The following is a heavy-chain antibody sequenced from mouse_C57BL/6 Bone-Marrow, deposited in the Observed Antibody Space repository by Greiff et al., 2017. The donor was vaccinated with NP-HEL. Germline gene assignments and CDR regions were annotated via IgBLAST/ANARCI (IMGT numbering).Heavy chain of an antibody. CDR3: ALTTVVAPFAY. J-gene: IGHJ3*01. CDR2: IYPRDGST. CDR1: GYTFTSYD. Sequence: VQLQESGPELVKPGASVKLSCKASGYTFTSYDINWVKQRHGQGLEWIGWIYPRDGSTKTNEKFKGTATLTVDTCYSTAYLELHILSSEGSAVYFCALTTVVAPFAYWGQGTLVTVSA. V-gene: IGHV1-85*01. D-gene: IGHD1-1*01.